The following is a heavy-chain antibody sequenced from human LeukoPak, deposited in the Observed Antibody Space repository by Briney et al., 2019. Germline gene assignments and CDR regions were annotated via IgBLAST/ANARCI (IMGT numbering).Heavy chain of an antibody. CDR3: AKDFRGMTTLCDAFGI. CDR1: GFTFSSYG. Sequence: GGSLRLSCAASGFTFSSYGMHWVRQAPGKGLEWVAFIRYDGSNKYYADSVKGRFTISRDNSKNTLYLQMNSLRAEDTAVYYCAKDFRGMTTLCDAFGIWGPRTMVTVSS. V-gene: IGHV3-30*02. J-gene: IGHJ3*02. D-gene: IGHD4-11*01. CDR2: IRYDGSNK.